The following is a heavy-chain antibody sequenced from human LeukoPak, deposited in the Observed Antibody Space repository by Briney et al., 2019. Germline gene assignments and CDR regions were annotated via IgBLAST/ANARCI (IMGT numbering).Heavy chain of an antibody. CDR3: ARDLRTGYTYGYPLDS. CDR1: GFRLDVHD. CDR2: ISWNGGPA. Sequence: GGSLRLSCAASGFRLDVHDIHWVRQIPGKGLEWVSGISWNGGPARYADSVKGRFTISRDNSKNSLYLQMNSLRAEDTAFYYCARDLRTGYTYGYPLDSWGQGTLVTVSS. J-gene: IGHJ4*02. D-gene: IGHD5-18*01. V-gene: IGHV3-20*04.